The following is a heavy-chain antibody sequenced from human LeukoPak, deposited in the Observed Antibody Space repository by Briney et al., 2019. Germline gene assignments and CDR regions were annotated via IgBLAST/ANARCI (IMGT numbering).Heavy chain of an antibody. CDR2: INTDGSST. CDR3: ARGGRFGELSSSL. D-gene: IGHD3-10*01. Sequence: GGSLRLSCAASGFTFSSYWMHWVRQAPGKGLAWVSRINTDGSSTSNADSVKGRFTVSRDNAKNTLYLQLSSLRAEDTAVYYCARGGRFGELSSSLWGQGTLVTVSS. CDR1: GFTFSSYW. V-gene: IGHV3-74*01. J-gene: IGHJ4*02.